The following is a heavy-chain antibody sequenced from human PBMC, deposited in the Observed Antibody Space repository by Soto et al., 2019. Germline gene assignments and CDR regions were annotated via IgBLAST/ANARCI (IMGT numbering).Heavy chain of an antibody. Sequence: QSLSVTCVISADSVSSNRASWNWVIQSPSRGLEWLGRTYYRSKWYNDYAVSVKSRITINPDTSKNQFSLQLNSVTHEDTALYYCARQTGNSFGDYWGQGTLVTVSS. CDR2: TYYRSKWYN. V-gene: IGHV6-1*01. D-gene: IGHD1-1*01. CDR3: ARQTGNSFGDY. CDR1: ADSVSSNRAS. J-gene: IGHJ4*02.